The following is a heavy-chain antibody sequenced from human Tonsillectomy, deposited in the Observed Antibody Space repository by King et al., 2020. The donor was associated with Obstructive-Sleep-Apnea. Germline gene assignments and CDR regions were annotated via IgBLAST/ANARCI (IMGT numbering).Heavy chain of an antibody. V-gene: IGHV4-59*11. J-gene: IGHJ4*02. D-gene: IGHD6-13*01. Sequence: VQLQESGPGLVKPSETLSLTCTVSGGSISSHYWSWIRQPPGKGLEWIGYIYYSGNTNYNPSLKSRVTISVNTSTNKFSLKLRSVTAADTAVYYCARGGIEHYDYWGQGTLVTVSS. CDR1: GGSISSHY. CDR2: IYYSGNT. CDR3: ARGGIEHYDY.